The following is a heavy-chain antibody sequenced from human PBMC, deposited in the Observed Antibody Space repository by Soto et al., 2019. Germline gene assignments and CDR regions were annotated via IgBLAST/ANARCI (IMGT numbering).Heavy chain of an antibody. CDR3: ARDVGHYYDGSGYKIFFDY. Sequence: QVQLVQSGAEVKKPGASVKVSCKVSGYTFTNYGISWARQTPGQGLEWMGWLSTFDGSTNYAQKLQGRVTMTTDISTTTAYMDLRSLRSDDTAVYYCARDVGHYYDGSGYKIFFDYWGQGTLVTISS. V-gene: IGHV1-18*01. CDR2: LSTFDGST. CDR1: GYTFTNYG. D-gene: IGHD3-22*01. J-gene: IGHJ4*02.